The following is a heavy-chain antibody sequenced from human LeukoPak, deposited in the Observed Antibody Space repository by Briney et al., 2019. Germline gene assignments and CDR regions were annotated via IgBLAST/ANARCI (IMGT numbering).Heavy chain of an antibody. CDR1: GFTFSSYG. D-gene: IGHD3-10*01. J-gene: IGHJ4*02. CDR3: AKGSLLWFGEFYY. V-gene: IGHV3-30*18. CDR2: ISYDGSNK. Sequence: PGGSLRLSCAASGFTFSSYGMHWVRQAPGKGLEWVAVISYDGSNKYYADSVKGRFTISRDNSKNTLYLQMNSLRAEDTAVYYCAKGSLLWFGEFYYWGQGTLVTVSS.